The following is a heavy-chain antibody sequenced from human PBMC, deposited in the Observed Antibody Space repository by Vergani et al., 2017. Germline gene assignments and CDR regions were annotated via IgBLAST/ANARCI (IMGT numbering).Heavy chain of an antibody. CDR3: ASSEIWLPDFDF. CDR1: GGSISSYY. Sequence: QVQLQESGPGLVKPSETLSLTCTVSGGSISSYYWSWIRQPPGKGLEWIGYIYYSGSTNYNPSLTSRVTISVDTSKNQFSLKLSSVTAADTAVYYCASSEIWLPDFDFWGQGTLVTVSS. V-gene: IGHV4-59*01. J-gene: IGHJ4*03. D-gene: IGHD5-24*01. CDR2: IYYSGST.